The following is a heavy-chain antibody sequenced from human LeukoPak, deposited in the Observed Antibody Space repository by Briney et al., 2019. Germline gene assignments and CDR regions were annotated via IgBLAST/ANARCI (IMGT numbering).Heavy chain of an antibody. CDR3: ARGPWGSSGGRYYFDS. CDR1: GFTFSSYG. D-gene: IGHD6-19*01. Sequence: GGSLRLSCAASGFTFSSYGMHWVRQAPGKGLEWVAFIRYDGSNKYYADSLKGRFTISRDNAKNSLYLQMNSLRAEDTAVYYCARGPWGSSGGRYYFDSWGQGTLVTVSS. CDR2: IRYDGSNK. V-gene: IGHV3-30*02. J-gene: IGHJ4*02.